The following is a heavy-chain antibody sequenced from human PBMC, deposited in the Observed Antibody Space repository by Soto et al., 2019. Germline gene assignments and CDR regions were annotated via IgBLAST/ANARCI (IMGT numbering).Heavy chain of an antibody. CDR3: ARHRLIGYCSGGSCYEYYFDY. CDR2: INHSGST. J-gene: IGHJ4*02. Sequence: SETLSLTCAVYGGSFSGYYWSWIRQPPGKGLEWIGEINHSGSTNYNPSLKSRVTISVDTSKNQFSLKLSSVTAADTAVYYCARHRLIGYCSGGSCYEYYFDYWGQGTLVTVSS. D-gene: IGHD2-15*01. V-gene: IGHV4-34*01. CDR1: GGSFSGYY.